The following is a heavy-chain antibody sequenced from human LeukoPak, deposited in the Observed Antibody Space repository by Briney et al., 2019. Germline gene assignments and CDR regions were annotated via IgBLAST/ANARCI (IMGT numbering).Heavy chain of an antibody. CDR1: GYSFSNSW. CDR2: IYPGDYET. D-gene: IGHD2-21*02. V-gene: IGHV5-51*01. Sequence: GESLKISCEGSGYSFSNSWIGWVRQMPGTGLEWMGIIYPGDYETRYSPSYQGLVTISVDKSISTAYLQWSSLKASDTAMYYCAIPPGYCGNDCSFDHWGQGTLVTVSS. CDR3: AIPPGYCGNDCSFDH. J-gene: IGHJ4*02.